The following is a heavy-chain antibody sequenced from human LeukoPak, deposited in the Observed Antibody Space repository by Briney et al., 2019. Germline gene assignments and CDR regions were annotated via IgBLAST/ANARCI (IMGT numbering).Heavy chain of an antibody. V-gene: IGHV4-30-2*01. CDR2: IYHSGST. J-gene: IGHJ2*01. D-gene: IGHD4-11*01. CDR1: GGSISSGGYY. Sequence: PSETLSLTCTVSGGSISSGGYYWSWIRQPPGKGLEWIGYIYHSGSTYYNPSLKSRVTISVDRSKNQFSLKLSSVTAADTAVYFCARHAYSNYEHWYFDLWGRSTLVTVSS. CDR3: ARHAYSNYEHWYFDL.